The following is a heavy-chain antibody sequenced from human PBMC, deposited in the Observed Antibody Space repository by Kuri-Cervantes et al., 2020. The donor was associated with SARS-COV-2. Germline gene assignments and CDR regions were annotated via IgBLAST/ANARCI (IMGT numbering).Heavy chain of an antibody. CDR2: INPSGGST. CDR3: ASSRSITIFGVVINYYYGMDV. J-gene: IGHJ6*02. D-gene: IGHD3-3*01. Sequence: ASVKVSCKASGGTFSSYTISWVRQAPGQGLEWMGIINPSGGSTSYAQKFQGRVTMTRNTSISTAYMELSSLRSEDTAVYYCASSRSITIFGVVINYYYGMDVWGQGTTVTVSS. CDR1: GGTFSSYT. V-gene: IGHV1-46*01.